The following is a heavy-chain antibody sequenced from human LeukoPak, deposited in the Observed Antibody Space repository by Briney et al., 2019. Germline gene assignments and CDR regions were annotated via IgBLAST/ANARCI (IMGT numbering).Heavy chain of an antibody. CDR1: GYTFTGYY. V-gene: IGHV1-2*06. Sequence: GASVKVSCKASGYTFTGYYMHWVRQAPGQGLEWMGRINPNSGGTNYAQKFQGRVTMTRDTSISTAHMELSRLRSDDTAVYYCARSRIRQPVGAAGYWGQGTLVTVSS. J-gene: IGHJ4*02. D-gene: IGHD1-26*01. CDR3: ARSRIRQPVGAAGY. CDR2: INPNSGGT.